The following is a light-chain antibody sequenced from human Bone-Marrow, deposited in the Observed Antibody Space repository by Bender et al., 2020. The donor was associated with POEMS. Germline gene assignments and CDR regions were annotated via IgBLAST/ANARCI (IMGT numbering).Light chain of an antibody. Sequence: QSVLTQPPSASGTPGHRVTISCSGGSSNIGAHALNWYQHLPGTAPKLLIYSSHRRPSEVPDRFSGSRSGTSASLAISGLQSEDEADYYCAVWDDSLNGWVFGGGTKLTVL. CDR2: SSH. CDR3: AVWDDSLNGWV. J-gene: IGLJ3*02. V-gene: IGLV1-44*01. CDR1: SSNIGAHA.